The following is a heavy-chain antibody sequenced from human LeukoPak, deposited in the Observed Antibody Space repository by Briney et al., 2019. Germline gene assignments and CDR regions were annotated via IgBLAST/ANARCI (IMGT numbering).Heavy chain of an antibody. CDR1: GYSFTSYW. Sequence: GESLKISCKGSGYSFTSYWIGWVRQMPGKGLEWMGIIYPGDFDTRYSPSFQGQVTISADKSISTAYLQWSSLKASDTAMYYCASGYCGGDCYPGFGLDYWGQGTPVTVSS. J-gene: IGHJ4*02. V-gene: IGHV5-51*01. CDR2: IYPGDFDT. CDR3: ASGYCGGDCYPGFGLDY. D-gene: IGHD2-21*02.